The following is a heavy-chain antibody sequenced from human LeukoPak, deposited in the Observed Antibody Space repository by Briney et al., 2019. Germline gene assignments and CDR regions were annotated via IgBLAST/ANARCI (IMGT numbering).Heavy chain of an antibody. CDR1: GYTFTGHY. CDR3: ARDENWGPDY. D-gene: IGHD7-27*01. CDR2: IHAGTGDT. J-gene: IGHJ4*02. Sequence: ASVKVSCKASGYTFTGHYMHWVRQAPGQGLEWMGRIHAGTGDTNYAQKFQGRFTMTRDTSINTLYMELNRLTSDDTAVYFCARDENWGPDYWGQGTLVTVSS. V-gene: IGHV1-2*06.